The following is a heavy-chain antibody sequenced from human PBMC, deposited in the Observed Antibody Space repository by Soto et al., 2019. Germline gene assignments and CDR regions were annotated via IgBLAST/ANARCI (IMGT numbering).Heavy chain of an antibody. CDR1: GGPISSGGYY. CDR2: IFYSGST. J-gene: IGHJ5*02. Sequence: QVQLQESGPGLVKPSQTLSLTCTVSGGPISSGGYYWNWIRQHPGKGLEWIGYIFYSGSTYYNPSLKSRVTISVDMSKNQFSLRLSSVTAADTAVYYCARDPGGNKWFDPWGQGTLVTVSS. D-gene: IGHD3-16*01. CDR3: ARDPGGNKWFDP. V-gene: IGHV4-31*03.